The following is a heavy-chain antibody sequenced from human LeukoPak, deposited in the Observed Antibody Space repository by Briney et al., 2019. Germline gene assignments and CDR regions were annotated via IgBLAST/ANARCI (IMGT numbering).Heavy chain of an antibody. CDR1: GYTFTSYG. Sequence: ASVKVSCKASGYTFTSYGISWVRQAPGQGLEWMGWISAYNGNTNYAQKLQGRVTMTTDTSTSTAYMELRSLRSDDTAVYYCARATTSYDCWSGSSGRWFDPWGQGTLVTVSS. V-gene: IGHV1-18*01. CDR2: ISAYNGNT. D-gene: IGHD3-3*01. J-gene: IGHJ5*02. CDR3: ARATTSYDCWSGSSGRWFDP.